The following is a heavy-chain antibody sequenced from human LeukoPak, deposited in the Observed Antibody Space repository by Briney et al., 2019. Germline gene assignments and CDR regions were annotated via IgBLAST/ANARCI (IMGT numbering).Heavy chain of an antibody. CDR2: IYTSGST. D-gene: IGHD6-19*01. V-gene: IGHV4-61*09. J-gene: IGHJ4*02. Sequence: SETLSFTCTVSGDSISSSSYYWSWFRQPAGRGPEWIGHIYTSGSTNSNPSLKSRVTTSVDTSKKQFSLKLSSVTAADTAVYYCARSPRGYSRGWSSVHWGQGILVTVSS. CDR1: GDSISSSSYY. CDR3: ARSPRGYSRGWSSVH.